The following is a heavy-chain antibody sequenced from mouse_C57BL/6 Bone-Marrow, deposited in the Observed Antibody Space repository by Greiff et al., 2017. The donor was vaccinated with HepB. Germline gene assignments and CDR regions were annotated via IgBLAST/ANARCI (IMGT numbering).Heavy chain of an antibody. CDR2: INPSTGGT. D-gene: IGHD2-1*01. Sequence: VQLQQSGPELVKPGASVKISCKASGYSFTGYYMNWVKQSPEKSLEWIGEINPSTGGTTYNQKFKAKATLTVDKSSSTAYMQLKSLTSEDSAVYYCARAVYYYFDYWGQGTTLTVSS. CDR3: ARAVYYYFDY. V-gene: IGHV1-42*01. J-gene: IGHJ2*01. CDR1: GYSFTGYY.